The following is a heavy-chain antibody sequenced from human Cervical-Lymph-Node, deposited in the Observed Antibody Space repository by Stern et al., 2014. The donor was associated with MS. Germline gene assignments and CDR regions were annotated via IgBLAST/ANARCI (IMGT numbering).Heavy chain of an antibody. CDR3: ATPSLPFY. D-gene: IGHD6-6*01. V-gene: IGHV1-8*01. Sequence: VQLEESGAEVKKPRASVVVSCKASGYTFTDYDITWVRQVPGQGLEWMAWINPKSGHTVSAEKFQARVTMTMNTSLRTAYMELSSLKSEDTAIYYCATPSLPFYWGQGTLITVSS. CDR2: INPKSGHT. CDR1: GYTFTDYD. J-gene: IGHJ4*02.